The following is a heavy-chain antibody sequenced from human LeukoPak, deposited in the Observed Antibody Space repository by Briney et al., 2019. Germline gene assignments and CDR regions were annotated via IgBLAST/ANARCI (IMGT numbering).Heavy chain of an antibody. J-gene: IGHJ5*02. V-gene: IGHV5-51*01. CDR2: IYPGDSDT. CDR1: GYSFTSYW. D-gene: IGHD2-15*01. Sequence: GESLKISCKGSGYSFTSYWIGWVRQMPGKGLEWMGIIYPGDSDTRYSPSFQGQVTISADKSISTAYLQWSSLKASDTAMYYCARGYCSGGSCSGFDPWGQGTLVTVSS. CDR3: ARGYCSGGSCSGFDP.